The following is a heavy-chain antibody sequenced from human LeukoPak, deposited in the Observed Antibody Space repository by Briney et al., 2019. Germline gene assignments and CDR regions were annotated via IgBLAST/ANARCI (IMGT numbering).Heavy chain of an antibody. CDR2: INTNTGNP. V-gene: IGHV7-4-1*02. D-gene: IGHD6-19*01. CDR3: AISEAISGWYSKGAFDI. CDR1: GYTFTSYA. J-gene: IGHJ3*02. Sequence: ASVKVSCKASGYTFTSYAMNWVRQAPGQGLEWMGWINTNTGNPTYAQGFTGRFVFSLDTSVSTAYLQISSLKAEDTAVYYCAISEAISGWYSKGAFDIWGQGTMVTVSS.